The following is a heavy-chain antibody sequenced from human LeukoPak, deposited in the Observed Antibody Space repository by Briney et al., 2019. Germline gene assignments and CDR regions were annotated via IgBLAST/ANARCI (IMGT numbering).Heavy chain of an antibody. Sequence: ASVKVSCKASGYTFPGYYIHWVRLAPGQGLEWMGRIIPNSGGANYAQHFQGRVTMTRDSSISTAYMELSRLRSDDTAVYYCVFQLVWENWFDPWGQGTLVIVSS. J-gene: IGHJ5*02. CDR2: IIPNSGGA. CDR1: GYTFPGYY. V-gene: IGHV1-2*06. D-gene: IGHD6-13*01. CDR3: VFQLVWENWFDP.